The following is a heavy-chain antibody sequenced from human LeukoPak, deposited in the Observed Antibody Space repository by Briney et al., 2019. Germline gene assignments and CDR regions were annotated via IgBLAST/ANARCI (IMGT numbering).Heavy chain of an antibody. D-gene: IGHD3-10*01. CDR3: AKGSILLWFGESRSDAFDI. Sequence: PGRSLRLSCAASGFTFDDYAMHWVRQAPGKGLEWVSGISWNSGSIGYADSVKGRFTISRDNAKNSLYLQMNSLRAEDTALYYCAKGSILLWFGESRSDAFDIWGQGTMVTVSS. J-gene: IGHJ3*02. CDR2: ISWNSGSI. V-gene: IGHV3-9*01. CDR1: GFTFDDYA.